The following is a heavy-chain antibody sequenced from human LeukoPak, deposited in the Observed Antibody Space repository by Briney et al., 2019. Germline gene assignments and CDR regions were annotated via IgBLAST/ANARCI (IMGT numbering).Heavy chain of an antibody. J-gene: IGHJ4*02. D-gene: IGHD2-2*01. Sequence: GGSLRLSCAASGFTFSSYWMHWVRQAPGKGLVWVSRINSDGSSTSYADSVKGRFTISRDNAKNTLYLQMNTLYLRMNSLRAEDTAVYYCAKDSCTSTSCPFDYWGQGTLATVSS. CDR1: GFTFSSYW. CDR3: AKDSCTSTSCPFDY. CDR2: INSDGSST. V-gene: IGHV3-74*01.